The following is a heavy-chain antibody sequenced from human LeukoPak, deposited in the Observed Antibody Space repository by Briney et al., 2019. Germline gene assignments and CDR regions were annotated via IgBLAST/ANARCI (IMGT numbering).Heavy chain of an antibody. CDR1: GGSINSGDYY. CDR2: IYHSGST. CDR3: ARSAGYYSYYMDV. J-gene: IGHJ6*03. V-gene: IGHV4-30-4*08. Sequence: SQTLSLTCSVSGGSINSGDYYWSWIRQPPGKGLEWIGYIYHSGSTYSNPSLKSRVTISVHTSNNQFSLKLSSVTAADTAVYFCARSAGYYSYYMDVWGKGTTVTVSS.